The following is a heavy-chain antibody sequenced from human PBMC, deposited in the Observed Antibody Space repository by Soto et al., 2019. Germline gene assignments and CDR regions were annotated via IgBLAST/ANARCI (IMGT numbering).Heavy chain of an antibody. Sequence: QVQLVQSGAEVREPGSSVRVSCKASGGTFNNNLIAWVRQAPGQGLEWMGGIIPMYGTPHFAQKFQGRVSFTADESKTTVYMELNSLGRDDTATFYCARCIKLDYLHGLDVWGQGTPGTVSS. V-gene: IGHV1-69*01. J-gene: IGHJ6*02. D-gene: IGHD4-17*01. CDR2: IIPMYGTP. CDR1: GGTFNNNL. CDR3: ARCIKLDYLHGLDV.